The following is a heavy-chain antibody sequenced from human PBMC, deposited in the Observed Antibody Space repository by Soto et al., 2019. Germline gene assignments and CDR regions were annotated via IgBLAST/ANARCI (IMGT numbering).Heavy chain of an antibody. D-gene: IGHD2-21*02. CDR1: GGTFSSYA. CDR3: ARDLGVYGGNSNPFDY. V-gene: IGHV1-69*13. Sequence: SVKVSCKASGGTFSSYAISWVRQAPGQGLEWMGGIIPIFGTANYAQKFQGRVTITADESTSTAYMELSSLRSEDTAVYYCARDLGVYGGNSNPFDYWGQGALVTVSS. CDR2: IIPIFGTA. J-gene: IGHJ4*02.